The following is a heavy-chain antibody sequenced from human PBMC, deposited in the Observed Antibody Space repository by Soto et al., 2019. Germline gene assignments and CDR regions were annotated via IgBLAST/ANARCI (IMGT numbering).Heavy chain of an antibody. CDR2: ISSSSSTI. D-gene: IGHD2-15*01. J-gene: IGHJ4*02. Sequence: PWGSLELCCAASGVTLSSYSMTWVRKKPGKGLEWVSYISSSSSTIYYADSVKGRFTISRDNAKNSLYLQMNSLRAEDTAVYYCAIGHSNCSGGSYHETVDYWGQGTLVTVSS. CDR3: AIGHSNCSGGSYHETVDY. V-gene: IGHV3-48*01. CDR1: GVTLSSYS.